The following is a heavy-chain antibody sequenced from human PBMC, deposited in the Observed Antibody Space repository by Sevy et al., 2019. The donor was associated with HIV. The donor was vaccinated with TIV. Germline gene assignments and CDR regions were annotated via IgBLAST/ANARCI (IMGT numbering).Heavy chain of an antibody. J-gene: IGHJ4*02. CDR2: ISSSSSTI. V-gene: IGHV3-48*02. Sequence: GGSLRLSCAASGFTFSSYSMNWVRQAPGKGLEWVSYISSSSSTIYYADSVKGRFTISRDNAKNSLYLQMNSLRDEDTAVYYCARDGPSRPTVATPFKYFDYWGQGTLVTVSS. CDR1: GFTFSSYS. D-gene: IGHD4-17*01. CDR3: ARDGPSRPTVATPFKYFDY.